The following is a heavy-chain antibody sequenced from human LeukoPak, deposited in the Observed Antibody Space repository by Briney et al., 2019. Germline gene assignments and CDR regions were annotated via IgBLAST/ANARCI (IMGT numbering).Heavy chain of an antibody. Sequence: ASVKVSCKASGYIFTNYDIHWVRQATGQGLEWMAWMNPKSANTGYAQKFQGRVTVTRNTSISTAYMELSGLRSDDTAVYYCARARGGSYYYNYMDVWGKGTTVTVSS. CDR2: MNPKSANT. CDR3: ARARGGSYYYNYMDV. J-gene: IGHJ6*03. V-gene: IGHV1-8*02. D-gene: IGHD3-16*01. CDR1: GYIFTNYD.